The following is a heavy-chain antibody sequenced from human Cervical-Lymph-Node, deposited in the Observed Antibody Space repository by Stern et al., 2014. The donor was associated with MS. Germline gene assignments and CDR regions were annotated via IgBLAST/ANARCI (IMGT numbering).Heavy chain of an antibody. CDR3: ARDPQLKVTAADDY. Sequence: QVQLVQYGSELKKPGASVKVSCKASGYTFTAYALNWVRQAPGQGLEWMGWIDTNTGTPPYAQVFTGRSVFYLDTAVSTPYIQINSLMAEDTAIYYCARDPQLKVTAADDYWGQGTLVTVSS. CDR1: GYTFTAYA. V-gene: IGHV7-4-1*02. CDR2: IDTNTGTP. J-gene: IGHJ4*02. D-gene: IGHD6-13*01.